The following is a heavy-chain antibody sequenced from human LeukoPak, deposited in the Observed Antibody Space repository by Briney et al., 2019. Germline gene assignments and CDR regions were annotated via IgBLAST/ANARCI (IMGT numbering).Heavy chain of an antibody. V-gene: IGHV3-53*01. D-gene: IGHD4-23*01. CDR2: IYSGGST. J-gene: IGHJ4*02. CDR3: ARGRVTSFYFED. Sequence: GGSLRLSCAASGFTVSSNYMSWVGQAQGKGLEWVSVIYSGGSTYYADPVKGRFTISRDSSRNTLSLQMNSLRAEDTAVYYCARGRVTSFYFEDWGQGTLVTVSS. CDR1: GFTVSSNY.